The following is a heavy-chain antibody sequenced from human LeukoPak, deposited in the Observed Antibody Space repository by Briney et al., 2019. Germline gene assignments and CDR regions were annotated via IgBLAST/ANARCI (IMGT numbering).Heavy chain of an antibody. V-gene: IGHV1-46*01. CDR2: INPSGGST. Sequence: ASVKVSCKASGYTFTSYGISWVRQAPGQGLEWMGIINPSGGSTSYAQKFQGRVTMTRDTSTSTVYMELSSLRSEDTAVYYRARGRLYYDSSAAQFDYWGQGTLVTVSS. CDR1: GYTFTSYG. D-gene: IGHD3-22*01. CDR3: ARGRLYYDSSAAQFDY. J-gene: IGHJ4*02.